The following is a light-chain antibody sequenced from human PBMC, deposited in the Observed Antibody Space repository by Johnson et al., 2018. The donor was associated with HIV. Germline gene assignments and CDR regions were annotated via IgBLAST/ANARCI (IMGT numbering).Light chain of an antibody. CDR2: ENN. CDR1: SSNIGNNY. CDR3: GTWDTSLSAGGV. J-gene: IGLJ1*01. V-gene: IGLV1-51*02. Sequence: QSVLTQPPSVSAAPGQKVTISCSGSSSNIGNNYVSWYQQLPGTAPKLLIYENNKRPSGIPDRFSGSKSGTSATLGITGLQHGDAADDYCGTWDTSLSAGGVFGTGTKVTVL.